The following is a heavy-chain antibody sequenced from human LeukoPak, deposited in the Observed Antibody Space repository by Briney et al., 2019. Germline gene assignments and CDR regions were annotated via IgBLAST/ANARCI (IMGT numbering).Heavy chain of an antibody. J-gene: IGHJ3*02. D-gene: IGHD3-22*01. Sequence: GGSLRLSCAASGFTFSRYWMSWVRQAPGKGLEWVANIKQDGSEKYYVDSVKGRFTISRDNAKNSVYLEMNSLRAEDTAVYYCAREVDSSGYFWYAFDIWGQGTMVTVSS. CDR1: GFTFSRYW. CDR3: AREVDSSGYFWYAFDI. V-gene: IGHV3-7*01. CDR2: IKQDGSEK.